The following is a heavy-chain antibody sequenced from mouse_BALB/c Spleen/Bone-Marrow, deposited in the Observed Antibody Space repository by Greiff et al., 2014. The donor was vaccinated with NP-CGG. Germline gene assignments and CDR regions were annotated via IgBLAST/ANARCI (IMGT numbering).Heavy chain of an antibody. Sequence: DVHLEESGAELVKPGASVKLSCTASGFNIKDTYMHWVKQRPEQGLEWIGRIDPANGNTKYDPKFQGQATITADTSSNTAYLQLSSLSSEDTAVYYCAPYYYGSSQFAYWGQGTLVTVSA. V-gene: IGHV14-3*02. D-gene: IGHD1-1*01. J-gene: IGHJ3*01. CDR2: IDPANGNT. CDR3: APYYYGSSQFAY. CDR1: GFNIKDTY.